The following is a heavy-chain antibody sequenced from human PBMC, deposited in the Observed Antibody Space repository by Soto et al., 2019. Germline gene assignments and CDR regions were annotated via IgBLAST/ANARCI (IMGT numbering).Heavy chain of an antibody. V-gene: IGHV3-7*01. J-gene: IGHJ4*02. CDR1: GFTFSDYW. D-gene: IGHD2-21*02. Sequence: GGSLRLSCAASGFTFSDYWMSWVRQTPGKGLEWVANINQYGFEKYHVDSVKGRFTISRDNAKNSLFLQMNNLRAEDTAVYYCARLPAINRRYLYNFWSQGSLDIVSS. CDR2: INQYGFEK. CDR3: ARLPAINRRYLYNF.